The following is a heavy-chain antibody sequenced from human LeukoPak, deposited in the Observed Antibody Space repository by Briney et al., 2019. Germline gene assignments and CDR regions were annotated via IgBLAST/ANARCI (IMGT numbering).Heavy chain of an antibody. V-gene: IGHV4-59*01. D-gene: IGHD6-6*01. Sequence: PSETLSLTCTVSGGSISSYYWSWIRQPPGKGLEWIGYIYYSGSTNYNPSLKSRVTISVDTSKNQFSLKLSSVTAADTAVYYCARERIAARVIDYWGQGTLVTVSS. CDR2: IYYSGST. J-gene: IGHJ4*02. CDR3: ARERIAARVIDY. CDR1: GGSISSYY.